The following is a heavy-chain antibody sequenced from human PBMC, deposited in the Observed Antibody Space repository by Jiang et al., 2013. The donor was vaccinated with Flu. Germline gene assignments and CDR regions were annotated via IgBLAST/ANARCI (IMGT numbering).Heavy chain of an antibody. Sequence: VQLLESGGGVVQPGRSLRLSCAASGFTFSSYGMHWVRQAPGKGLEWVAVIWYDGSNKYYADSVKGRFTISRDNSKNTLYLQMNSLRAEDTAVYYCARDHGYSSSWYPKYYYYYYYMDVWGKGTTVTVSS. CDR1: GFTFSSYG. J-gene: IGHJ6*03. CDR3: ARDHGYSSSWYPKYYYYYYYMDV. V-gene: IGHV3-33*01. D-gene: IGHD6-13*01. CDR2: IWYDGSNK.